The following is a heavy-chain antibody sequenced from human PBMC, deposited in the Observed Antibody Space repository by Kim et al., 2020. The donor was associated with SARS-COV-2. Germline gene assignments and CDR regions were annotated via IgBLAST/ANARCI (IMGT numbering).Heavy chain of an antibody. CDR3: ARVFQVAGTDY. J-gene: IGHJ4*02. CDR2: INHSGST. V-gene: IGHV4-34*01. Sequence: SETLSLTCAVYGGSFSGYYWSWIRQPPGKGLEWIGEINHSGSTNYNPSLKSRVTISVDTSKNQFSLKLSSVTAADTAVYYCARVFQVAGTDYWGQGTLVTVSS. CDR1: GGSFSGYY. D-gene: IGHD6-19*01.